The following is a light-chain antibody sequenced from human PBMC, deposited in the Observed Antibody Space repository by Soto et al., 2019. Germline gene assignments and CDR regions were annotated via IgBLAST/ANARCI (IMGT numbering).Light chain of an antibody. CDR1: QGISSW. CDR2: AAS. J-gene: IGKJ1*01. CDR3: LQHDSYPWT. V-gene: IGKV1-12*01. Sequence: DIQITHSPSSLSASVGDRVTITWRASQGISSWLAWYQQKPGKAPKLLIYAASSLQSGVPSRFSGSGSGTEFTLTISSLQPEDFATYFCLQHDSYPWTFGQGTKVDIK.